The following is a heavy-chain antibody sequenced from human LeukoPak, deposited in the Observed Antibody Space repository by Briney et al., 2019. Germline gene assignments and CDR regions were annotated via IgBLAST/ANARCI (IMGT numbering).Heavy chain of an antibody. CDR3: AKARDGWYSALGWYFDY. D-gene: IGHD6-19*01. V-gene: IGHV3-23*01. CDR2: ITGSGRLT. Sequence: GGSLRLSCAASGFTFINYAMGWVRQAPGKGLEWVSTITGSGRLTYYADSVKGRFTISRDNSKNTLYLQMNSLRAEDTAVYYCAKARDGWYSALGWYFDYWGQGTLVTVSS. CDR1: GFTFINYA. J-gene: IGHJ4*02.